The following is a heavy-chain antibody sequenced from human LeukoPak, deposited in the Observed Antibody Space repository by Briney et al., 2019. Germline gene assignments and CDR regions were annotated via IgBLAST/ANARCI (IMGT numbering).Heavy chain of an antibody. D-gene: IGHD2-15*01. CDR1: GFTFSSYA. CDR3: AKVPGGYCSGGSCYSFDY. Sequence: RPGGSLRLSCAASGFTFSSYAMSWVRQAPGKGLEWVSGISGSGGITYYAVSVKGRFTISRDNSKNTLYLQMNSLRAEDTAVYYCAKVPGGYCSGGSCYSFDYWGQGTLVTVSS. CDR2: ISGSGGIT. V-gene: IGHV3-23*01. J-gene: IGHJ4*02.